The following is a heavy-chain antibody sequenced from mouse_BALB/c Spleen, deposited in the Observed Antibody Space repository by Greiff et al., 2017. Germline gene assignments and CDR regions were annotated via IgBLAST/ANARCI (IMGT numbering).Heavy chain of an antibody. D-gene: IGHD1-1*01. CDR1: GFTFSSYY. J-gene: IGHJ3*01. Sequence: EVKLVESGGGLVKLGGSLKLSCAASGFTFSSYYMSWVRQTPEKRLELVAAINSNGGSTYYPDTVKGRFTISRDNAKNTLYLQMSSLKSEDTALYYCARQGYYYGSSSFAYWGQGTLVTVSA. CDR3: ARQGYYYGSSSFAY. V-gene: IGHV5-6-2*01. CDR2: INSNGGST.